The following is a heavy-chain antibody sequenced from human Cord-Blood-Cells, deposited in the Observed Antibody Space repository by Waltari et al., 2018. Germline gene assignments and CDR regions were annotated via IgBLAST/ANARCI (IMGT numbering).Heavy chain of an antibody. Sequence: QVQLQQWGAGLLKPSETLSLTCAVYGGSFSGYYWSWIRQPPGKGLEWIGEINHSGSTNDNPSLKSRVNISVDTSKNQFSLKRSSVTAADTAVYYCARGRPTGPLSIPFNWFDPWGQGTLVTVSS. CDR1: GGSFSGYY. CDR2: INHSGST. V-gene: IGHV4-34*01. J-gene: IGHJ5*02. CDR3: ARGRPTGPLSIPFNWFDP. D-gene: IGHD6-6*01.